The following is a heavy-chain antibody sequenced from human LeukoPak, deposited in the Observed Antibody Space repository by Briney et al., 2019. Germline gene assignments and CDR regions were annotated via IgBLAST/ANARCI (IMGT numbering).Heavy chain of an antibody. Sequence: SETLSLTCAVYGGSFSGYYWSWIRQPPGKGLEWIGEINHSGSTNYNPSLKSRVTISVDTSKNQFSLKLSSVTAADTAVYYCARGRGTVTRFYFDFCGHGTLVTVSS. D-gene: IGHD4-17*01. CDR3: ARGRGTVTRFYFDF. J-gene: IGHJ4*01. V-gene: IGHV4-34*01. CDR2: INHSGST. CDR1: GGSFSGYY.